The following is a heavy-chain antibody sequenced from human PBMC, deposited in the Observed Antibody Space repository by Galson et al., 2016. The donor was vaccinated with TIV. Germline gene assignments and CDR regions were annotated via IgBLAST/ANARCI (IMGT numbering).Heavy chain of an antibody. V-gene: IGHV1-18*01. CDR3: ATNWGVKHNDF. J-gene: IGHJ4*02. D-gene: IGHD3-16*01. CDR2: ISSYNDHI. Sequence: SVKVSCKASGYTFINFGVTWVRQAPGQGLQWMGWISSYNDHIKYAQEFQGRVTMTTDTSTSTAYMELRSLKSDDTAIDYCATNWGVKHNDFWGQGTLVTVSS. CDR1: GYTFINFG.